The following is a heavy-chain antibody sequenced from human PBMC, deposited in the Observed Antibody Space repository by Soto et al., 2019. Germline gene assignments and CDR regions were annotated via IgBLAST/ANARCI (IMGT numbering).Heavy chain of an antibody. CDR1: GGSFSGNH. Sequence: QVQLQQWGAGLLKSSETLSLTCAVYGGSFSGNHWTWIRQPPGKGLEWIGEINHSGSTNYNPALKSRVTISVDTSKHQISLKMNSVTAADTAVYYCARRYCSSTSCLAGFDPWGRGTLVIVSS. V-gene: IGHV4-34*01. CDR2: INHSGST. J-gene: IGHJ5*02. D-gene: IGHD2-2*01. CDR3: ARRYCSSTSCLAGFDP.